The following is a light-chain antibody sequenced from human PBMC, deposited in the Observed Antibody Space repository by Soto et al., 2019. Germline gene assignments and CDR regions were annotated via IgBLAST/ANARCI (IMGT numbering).Light chain of an antibody. CDR1: SSDVGGYNY. CDR2: EVS. CDR3: SSYTSSSPRV. Sequence: QSALTQPASVSGSPGQSITISCTGTSSDVGGYNYVSWYQQHTGKAPKLMIYEVSNRPSGVSNRFSGSKSGNTASLTISGLQAEDEADYYCSSYTSSSPRVFGGGTTLTVL. J-gene: IGLJ3*02. V-gene: IGLV2-14*01.